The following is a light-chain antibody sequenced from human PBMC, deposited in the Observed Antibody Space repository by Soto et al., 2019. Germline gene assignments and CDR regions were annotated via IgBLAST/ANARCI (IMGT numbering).Light chain of an antibody. CDR2: AAS. J-gene: IGKJ5*01. CDR3: QQYGYSPIT. CDR1: HRISGNY. Sequence: EIVLRQSPATLSLSPGERATLSCRASHRISGNYLAWYQQKPGQAPRLPIYAASSRATGIPDRFSGSGSGTDFTLTIDGLEPEDFVVYYCQQYGYSPITFGQGTRLEI. V-gene: IGKV3-20*01.